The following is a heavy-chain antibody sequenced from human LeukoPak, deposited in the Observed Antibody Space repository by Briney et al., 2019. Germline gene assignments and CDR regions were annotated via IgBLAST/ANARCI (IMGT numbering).Heavy chain of an antibody. CDR1: GFTFSSYA. CDR3: ARAVSYCGGDWADCADY. CDR2: ISYDGSNK. J-gene: IGHJ4*02. Sequence: GRSLRLSCAASGFTFSSYAMHWVRQAPGKGLEWVAVISYDGSNKYYADSVKGRFTISRDNSKNTLYLQMNSLRAEDTAVYYCARAVSYCGGDWADCADYWGQGTLVTVSS. D-gene: IGHD2-21*02. V-gene: IGHV3-30-3*01.